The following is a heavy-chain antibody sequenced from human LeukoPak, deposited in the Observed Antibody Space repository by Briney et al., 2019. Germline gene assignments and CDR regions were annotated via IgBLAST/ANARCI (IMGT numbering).Heavy chain of an antibody. V-gene: IGHV1-8*01. J-gene: IGHJ5*02. D-gene: IGHD3-3*01. Sequence: ASVKVSFKASGYTFTSYDINWVRQATGQGLEWMGWMNPNSGNTGYAQKFQGRVTMTRNTSISTAYMELSSLRSEDTAVYYCARGLTYYDFWSGYTRNWFDPWGQGTLVTVSS. CDR1: GYTFTSYD. CDR3: ARGLTYYDFWSGYTRNWFDP. CDR2: MNPNSGNT.